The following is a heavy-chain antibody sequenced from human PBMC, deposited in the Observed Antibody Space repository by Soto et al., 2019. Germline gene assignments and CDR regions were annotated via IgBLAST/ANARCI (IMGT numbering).Heavy chain of an antibody. CDR1: GFTFSSYG. Sequence: GGSLRLSCAASGFTFSSYGMHWVRQAPGKGLEWVAVISYDGSNKYYADSVKGRFTISRDNSKNTLYLQMNSLRAEDTAVYYCAKDKGTLRPQELVRGGNGMDVWGQGTTVTVSS. J-gene: IGHJ6*02. CDR2: ISYDGSNK. V-gene: IGHV3-30*18. CDR3: AKDKGTLRPQELVRGGNGMDV. D-gene: IGHD6-6*01.